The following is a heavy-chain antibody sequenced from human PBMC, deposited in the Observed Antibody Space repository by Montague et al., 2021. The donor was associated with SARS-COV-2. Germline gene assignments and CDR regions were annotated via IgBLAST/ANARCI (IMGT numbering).Heavy chain of an antibody. V-gene: IGHV4-39*02. Sequence: SETLSLTCTVSGGPISSPDYYWGWIRQSPGKGLEWIGSISYTGRTYYNPSLRSRVSFSMDTSKNHFSLSLSSVTVADTAFYYCASFREAGDVLDYWGQGKPVTVSS. CDR3: ASFREAGDVLDY. CDR2: ISYTGRT. D-gene: IGHD7-27*01. J-gene: IGHJ4*02. CDR1: GGPISSPDYY.